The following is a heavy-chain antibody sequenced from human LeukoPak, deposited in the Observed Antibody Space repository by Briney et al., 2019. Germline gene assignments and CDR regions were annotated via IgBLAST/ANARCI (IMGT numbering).Heavy chain of an antibody. V-gene: IGHV5-51*01. CDR2: IYPGDSDT. CDR1: GXNFTTSW. CDR3: ARLHGSSLPRVFDF. Sequence: GESLKISFKDSGXNFTTSWIGWVRQMPGKVLEWMGIIYPGDSDTRYSPSFQGQVTISVDKSISTAYLQWSSLKASDTAMYYCARLHGSSLPRVFDFWGQGTLVTVSS. D-gene: IGHD6-6*01. J-gene: IGHJ4*02.